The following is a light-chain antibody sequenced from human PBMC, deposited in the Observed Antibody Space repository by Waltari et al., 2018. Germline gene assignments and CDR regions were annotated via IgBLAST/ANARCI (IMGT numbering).Light chain of an antibody. V-gene: IGKV1-5*01. CDR1: QSIRSW. CDR3: QHYNNYS. Sequence: DIQMTQSPSTFSASVGDRVTIPCRASQSIRSWLAWYQQKPGKAPKVLIYDASTLESGVSSRFSGSGSGTEFTLTINGLQPDDFATYYCQHYNNYSFGQGTRVEIK. J-gene: IGKJ1*01. CDR2: DAS.